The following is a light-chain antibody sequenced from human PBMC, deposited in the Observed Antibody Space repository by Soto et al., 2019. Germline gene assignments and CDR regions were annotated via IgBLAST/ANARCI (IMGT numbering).Light chain of an antibody. CDR1: QSISIN. J-gene: IGKJ5*01. CDR3: QQYNNWIT. V-gene: IGKV3-15*01. Sequence: EIVMTQAPATLSVSPGERAILSCRASQSISINLAWYQQNPGQAPRLLISAASNRATGVPARFSGSWSGTEFTLTISRLQSEDFAVYYCQQYNNWITFGQGARLEI. CDR2: AAS.